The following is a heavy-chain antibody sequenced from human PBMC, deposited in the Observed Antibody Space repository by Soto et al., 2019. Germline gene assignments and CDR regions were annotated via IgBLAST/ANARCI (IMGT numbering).Heavy chain of an antibody. V-gene: IGHV4-59*01. D-gene: IGHD2-21*02. CDR3: TRDGDGRMTTNPYYYYGMDV. Sequence: SETLSLTCTVSGGSISGYYWSWIRQPPGKGLEWIGNVYYSGGAKYNPSVKRRVSISVDTFKNQFSLNLSSGTAADTAVYYCTRDGDGRMTTNPYYYYGMDVWGPGITVTVSS. CDR1: GGSISGYY. J-gene: IGHJ6*02. CDR2: VYYSGGA.